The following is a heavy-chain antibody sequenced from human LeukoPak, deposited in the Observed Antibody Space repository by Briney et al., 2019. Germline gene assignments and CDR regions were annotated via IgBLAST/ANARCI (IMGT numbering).Heavy chain of an antibody. CDR2: INHGGST. CDR3: ARGRRYYDSSGSYYYYMDV. Sequence: SETLSLTCAVYGGSFSGYYWSWIRQPPGKGLEWIGEINHGGSTNYNPSLKSRVTISVDTSKNQFSLKLSSVTAADTAVYYCARGRRYYDSSGSYYYYMDVWGKGTTVTVSS. D-gene: IGHD3-22*01. V-gene: IGHV4-34*01. CDR1: GGSFSGYY. J-gene: IGHJ6*03.